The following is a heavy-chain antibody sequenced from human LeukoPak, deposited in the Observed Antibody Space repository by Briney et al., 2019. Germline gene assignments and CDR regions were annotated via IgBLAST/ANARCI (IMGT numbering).Heavy chain of an antibody. D-gene: IGHD3-9*01. CDR3: ARDPEHYYDILTCYYTPTYYFDY. Sequence: GASVKVSCKASGGTFSSYAISWVRQAPGQGLEWMGGITPIFGTANYAQKFQGRVTITTDESTSTAYMELSSLRSEDTAVYYCARDPEHYYDILTCYYTPTYYFDYWGQGTLVTVSS. CDR1: GGTFSSYA. CDR2: ITPIFGTA. J-gene: IGHJ4*02. V-gene: IGHV1-69*05.